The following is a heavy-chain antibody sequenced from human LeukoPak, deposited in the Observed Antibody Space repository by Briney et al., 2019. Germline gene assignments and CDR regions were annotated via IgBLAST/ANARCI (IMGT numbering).Heavy chain of an antibody. V-gene: IGHV1-46*01. CDR1: GYTFSNYY. Sequence: ASVKVSCKASGYTFSNYYIHWVRQAPGQGLEWMGVINPSGGPTNYAPKFQGRVTMTRDMSTSTVYMELSSLRSEDTAVYYCARDAEQRISSKGIYSYYYIDVWGKGTTLTVSS. CDR2: INPSGGPT. CDR3: ARDAEQRISSKGIYSYYYIDV. J-gene: IGHJ6*03. D-gene: IGHD6-13*01.